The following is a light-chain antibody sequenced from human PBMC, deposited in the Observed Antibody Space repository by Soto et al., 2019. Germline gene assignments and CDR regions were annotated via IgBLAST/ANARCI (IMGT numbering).Light chain of an antibody. V-gene: IGKV3-20*01. CDR2: GAS. Sequence: EIVLTQSPGTLSLSPGERATLSCRASQSVSSSYLAWYQQKPGQAPRLLIYGASSRATGIPDRFSGSGSGTAFTLTISRLEPEDFAVYYCQQYGSSPVTFGQGTKVELK. CDR3: QQYGSSPVT. J-gene: IGKJ1*01. CDR1: QSVSSSY.